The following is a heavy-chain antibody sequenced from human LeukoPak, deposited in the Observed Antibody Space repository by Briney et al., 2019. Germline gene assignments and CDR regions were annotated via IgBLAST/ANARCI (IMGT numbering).Heavy chain of an antibody. D-gene: IGHD6-19*01. CDR2: IIPIFGTA. CDR1: GGTFSSYA. J-gene: IGHJ4*02. V-gene: IGHV1-69*13. CDR3: ARDHSSGLYYFDY. Sequence: SVKVSCTASGGTFSSYAISWVRQAPGQGLEWMGGIIPIFGTANYAQKFQGRVTITADESTSTAYMELSSLRSEDTAVYYCARDHSSGLYYFDYWGQGTLVTVSS.